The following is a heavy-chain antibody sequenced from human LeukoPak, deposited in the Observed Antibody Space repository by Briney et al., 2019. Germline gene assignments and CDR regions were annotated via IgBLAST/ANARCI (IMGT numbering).Heavy chain of an antibody. V-gene: IGHV3-23*01. CDR3: AKDLKGYYGSGSYPH. Sequence: PGGSLRLSCAASGFTFSTYAMSWVRQAPGKGLEWVSAISGSGGSTYFADSVKGRFTISRDNSKNTLYLQMNSLRAEDTAVYYCAKDLKGYYGSGSYPHWGQGTLATVSS. D-gene: IGHD3-10*01. CDR2: ISGSGGST. CDR1: GFTFSTYA. J-gene: IGHJ4*02.